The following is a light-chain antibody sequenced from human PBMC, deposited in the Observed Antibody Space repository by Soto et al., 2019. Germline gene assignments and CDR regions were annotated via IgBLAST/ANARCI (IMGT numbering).Light chain of an antibody. Sequence: QLVLTQPASVSGSPGQSITISCTGTSSDVGSYNLVSWYQQHPGKAPKLMIYEVRKRPSGVSNRFSGSKSGNTASLTISGLQAEDEADYYCCSFAGSSTLVFGTGNKVTVL. CDR3: CSFAGSSTLV. J-gene: IGLJ1*01. CDR2: EVR. V-gene: IGLV2-23*02. CDR1: SSDVGSYNL.